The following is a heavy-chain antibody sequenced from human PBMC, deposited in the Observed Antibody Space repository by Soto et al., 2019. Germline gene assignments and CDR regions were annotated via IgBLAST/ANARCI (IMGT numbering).Heavy chain of an antibody. CDR1: GYTFTSYD. Sequence: QVQLVQSGAEVKKPGASVKVSCKASGYTFTSYDINWVRQATGQGLEWMGWMNPNSGNTGYAQKFQGRVTMTRNTSINTSYKGLRSLGSEDTAVYYCARGSQWFAVTTDWGQGTLVSVSS. J-gene: IGHJ4*02. CDR2: MNPNSGNT. V-gene: IGHV1-8*01. CDR3: ARGSQWFAVTTD. D-gene: IGHD4-17*01.